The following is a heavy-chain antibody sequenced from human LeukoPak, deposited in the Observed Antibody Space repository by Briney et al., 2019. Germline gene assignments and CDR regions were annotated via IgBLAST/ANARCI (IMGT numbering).Heavy chain of an antibody. J-gene: IGHJ4*02. CDR1: GFAFAVYG. V-gene: IGHV3-20*04. CDR2: INGNGATT. Sequence: GGSLRLSCAASGFAFAVYGMSWVRQAPGKGLEWVSGINGNGATTGYVDSVKGRFTISRDNAKNSLYLQMNSLRAEDTALYYCARAIYIWGSFRPWDYWGQGTLVTVSS. CDR3: ARAIYIWGSFRPWDY. D-gene: IGHD3-16*02.